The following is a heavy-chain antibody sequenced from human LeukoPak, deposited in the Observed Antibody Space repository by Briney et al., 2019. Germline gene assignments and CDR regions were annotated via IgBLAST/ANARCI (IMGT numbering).Heavy chain of an antibody. D-gene: IGHD5-12*01. J-gene: IGHJ4*02. CDR3: ARDLLYSGYVFDY. Sequence: GGSLRLSCAASGFTFSSYWMSWVRQAPGKGLEWVAYIKQDGSEKYYVDSVKGRFTISRDNAKNSLYLQMNSLRAEDTAVYYCARDLLYSGYVFDYWGQGTLVTVSS. CDR1: GFTFSSYW. CDR2: IKQDGSEK. V-gene: IGHV3-7*01.